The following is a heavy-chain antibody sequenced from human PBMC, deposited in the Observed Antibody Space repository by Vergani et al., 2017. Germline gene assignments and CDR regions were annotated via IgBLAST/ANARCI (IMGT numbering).Heavy chain of an antibody. CDR3: AKAVSIVVVTAPFDY. CDR1: RFTFSSYA. CDR2: ISGRRGDDT. J-gene: IGHJ4*02. Sequence: EVQLLESGGGLVQSGGSLRLSCLASRFTFSSYAMSWVRQAPGKGLEWVSGISGRRGDDTYYADSVKGRFTISRDNSENTLYLQMNRLRAEDTAVYYCAKAVSIVVVTAPFDYWGPGTLVTVSS. V-gene: IGHV3-23*01. D-gene: IGHD2-21*02.